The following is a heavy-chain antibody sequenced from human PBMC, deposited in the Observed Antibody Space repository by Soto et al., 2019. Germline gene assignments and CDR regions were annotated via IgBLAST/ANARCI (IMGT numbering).Heavy chain of an antibody. CDR2: IDTSGTKI. CDR1: GYTFSAYY. CDR3: ASHYDMWSGYLSPVDY. V-gene: IGHV3-11*01. Sequence: QVQLVESGGDLVKPGGSLRLSCAASGYTFSAYYMSLIRQAPGKGLEWISYIDTSGTKIYYADSVKGRFTITRDNAKNSLYLEMNRLRDEDTGVYYCASHYDMWSGYLSPVDYWGQGTLVTVSS. D-gene: IGHD3-3*01. J-gene: IGHJ4*02.